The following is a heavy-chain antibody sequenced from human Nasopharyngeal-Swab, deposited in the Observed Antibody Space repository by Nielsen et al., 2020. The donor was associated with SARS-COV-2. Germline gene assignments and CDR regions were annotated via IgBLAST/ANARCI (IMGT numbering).Heavy chain of an antibody. CDR2: IYYSGST. V-gene: IGHV4-59*01. CDR3: AGETTLTYHFDY. J-gene: IGHJ4*02. CDR1: GGSISSYY. Sequence: SETLSLTCTVSGGSISSYYWSWIRQPPGKGLEWIGYIYYSGSTNYNPSLKSRVTISVDTSKNQFSLKLSSVTAADTAVYYCAGETTLTYHFDYWGQGTLVTVSS. D-gene: IGHD4-17*01.